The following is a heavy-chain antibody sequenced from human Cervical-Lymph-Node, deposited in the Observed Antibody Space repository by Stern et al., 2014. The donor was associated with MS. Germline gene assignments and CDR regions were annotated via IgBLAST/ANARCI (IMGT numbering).Heavy chain of an antibody. CDR1: GYTLSEIS. V-gene: IGHV1-24*01. Sequence: QVKMVQSGAEVKKPGASVKVSCKVSGYTLSEISMHWVRQAPGKGRAGMGGFDPEHGETRYAQKFQGRVTMAEDRSTDTASMELSSLRSEDTAVYYCATHRGRVTYYYGMDVWGQGTTVTVSS. D-gene: IGHD2-21*02. CDR3: ATHRGRVTYYYGMDV. CDR2: FDPEHGET. J-gene: IGHJ6*02.